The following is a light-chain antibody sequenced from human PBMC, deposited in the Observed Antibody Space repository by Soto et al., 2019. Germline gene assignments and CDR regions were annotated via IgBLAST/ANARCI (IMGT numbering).Light chain of an antibody. V-gene: IGKV1-5*03. J-gene: IGKJ1*01. CDR2: KAS. Sequence: DIQMTQSPSSLSAYVGDRVTITCRASQTISSWLAWYQQKPGKAPKLLIYKASTLKSGVPSRFSGSGSGTEFTLTISSLQPDDFATYYCQHYNSYSEAVGQGTKVDIK. CDR3: QHYNSYSEA. CDR1: QTISSW.